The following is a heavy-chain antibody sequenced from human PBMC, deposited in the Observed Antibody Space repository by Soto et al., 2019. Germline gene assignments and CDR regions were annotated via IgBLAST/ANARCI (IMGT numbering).Heavy chain of an antibody. CDR3: APRFYGDYAWYFDL. V-gene: IGHV1-24*01. CDR2: FDPEDGET. D-gene: IGHD4-17*01. CDR1: GYTLTELS. J-gene: IGHJ2*01. Sequence: ASVKVSCKVSGYTLTELSMHWVRQAPGKGLEWMGGFDPEDGETIYAQKFQGRVTVTEDTSTDTAYMELSSLRSEDTAVYYCAPRFYGDYAWYFDLWGRGTLVTVSS.